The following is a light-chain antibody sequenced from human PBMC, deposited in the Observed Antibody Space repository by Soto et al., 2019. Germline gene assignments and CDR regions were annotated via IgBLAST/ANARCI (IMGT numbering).Light chain of an antibody. CDR3: QQYNNWPPVT. Sequence: EIVMTQSPATLSVSPGERATLSCRASQSVSSNLAWYQQKPGQAPRLLIYGASTRATGIPARFSGSGSGTAFTLTLSSLQSEDFAVYYCQQYNNWPPVTFGQGTKLEIK. CDR1: QSVSSN. CDR2: GAS. J-gene: IGKJ2*01. V-gene: IGKV3-15*01.